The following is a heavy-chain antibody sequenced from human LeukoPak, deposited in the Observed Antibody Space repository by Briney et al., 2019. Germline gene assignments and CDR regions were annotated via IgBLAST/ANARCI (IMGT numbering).Heavy chain of an antibody. Sequence: GGSLRLSCAASGFTFSSYSMNWVRQAPGKGLEWVSYISSSSSTIYYADSVKGRFTISRDNAKNSLYLQMNSLRDEDTAVYYCARFVRGYSGYDSSAFDIWGQGTMVTVSS. D-gene: IGHD5-12*01. V-gene: IGHV3-48*02. CDR2: ISSSSSTI. CDR3: ARFVRGYSGYDSSAFDI. J-gene: IGHJ3*02. CDR1: GFTFSSYS.